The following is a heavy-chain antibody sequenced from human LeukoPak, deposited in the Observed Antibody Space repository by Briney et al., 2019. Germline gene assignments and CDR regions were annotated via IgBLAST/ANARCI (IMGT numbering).Heavy chain of an antibody. CDR2: IYYSGST. V-gene: IGHV4-59*01. Sequence: SETLSLTCTVSGGSIISYFWSWIRQPPGRGLECIGYIYYSGSTNYNPSLKSRVTISVDTSKNQFSLKLSSVTAADTAVYYCARLTLFSASSGYYYAAWDYCGEGNLVTVSS. CDR1: GGSIISYF. CDR3: ARLTLFSASSGYYYAAWDY. D-gene: IGHD3-22*01. J-gene: IGHJ4*02.